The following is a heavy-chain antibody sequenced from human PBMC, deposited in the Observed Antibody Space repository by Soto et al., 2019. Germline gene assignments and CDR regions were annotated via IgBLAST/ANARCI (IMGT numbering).Heavy chain of an antibody. CDR2: IWYDGSNK. Sequence: PGGSLRLSCAASGFTFSTYGMHWVRQAPGKGLEWVAVIWYDGSNKNYADSVKGRFTISRDNSKNTLYLQMNSLRAEDTAVYYCARGDRTATGTFVYWGQGTLVTVSS. CDR3: ARGDRTATGTFVY. D-gene: IGHD3-9*01. V-gene: IGHV3-33*01. J-gene: IGHJ4*02. CDR1: GFTFSTYG.